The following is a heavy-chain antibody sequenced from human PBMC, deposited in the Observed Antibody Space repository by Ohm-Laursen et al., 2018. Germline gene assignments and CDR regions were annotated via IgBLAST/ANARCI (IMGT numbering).Heavy chain of an antibody. Sequence: SLRLSCSASGFTFSSYAMSWVRQAPGKGLEWVSGISGTGGSTYYADSVKGRFTISRDNSKNTLYLQMNSLRAEDTAVYYCARASSSIAVAGLDYWGQGTLVTVSS. CDR2: ISGTGGST. D-gene: IGHD6-19*01. V-gene: IGHV3-23*01. J-gene: IGHJ4*02. CDR3: ARASSSIAVAGLDY. CDR1: GFTFSSYA.